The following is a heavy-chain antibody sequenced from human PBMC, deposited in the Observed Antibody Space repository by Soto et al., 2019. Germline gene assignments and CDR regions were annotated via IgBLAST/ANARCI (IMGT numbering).Heavy chain of an antibody. Sequence: QVQLVQSGAEVKKPGSSVKVSCKASGGTFSSYAISWVRQAPGQGLEWMGGIIPIVGTANYAQKFQGRVTITADESTSTAYMELSRLRAEDTAVYYCTRTLKGYCSSTSCYSWFDPWGQGTLVTVSS. V-gene: IGHV1-69*01. J-gene: IGHJ5*02. CDR1: GGTFSSYA. D-gene: IGHD2-2*01. CDR3: TRTLKGYCSSTSCYSWFDP. CDR2: IIPIVGTA.